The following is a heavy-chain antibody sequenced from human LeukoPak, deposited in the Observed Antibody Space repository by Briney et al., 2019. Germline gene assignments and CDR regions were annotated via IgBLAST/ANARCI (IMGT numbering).Heavy chain of an antibody. CDR2: INNDASST. CDR3: ASLVVTDNWAFDI. V-gene: IGHV3-74*01. Sequence: PGGSRRLSCAASGFTFSSCWMHWVRQAPGEGLVWVSRINNDASSTSYADSVKGRFTISRDNAKNTVYLQMNSLRAGDTAVYYCASLVVTDNWAFDIWGQGTMVFVSS. J-gene: IGHJ3*02. D-gene: IGHD2-21*02. CDR1: GFTFSSCW.